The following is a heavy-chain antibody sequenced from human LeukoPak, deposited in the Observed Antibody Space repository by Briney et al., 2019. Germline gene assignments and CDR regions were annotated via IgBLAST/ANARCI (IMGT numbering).Heavy chain of an antibody. V-gene: IGHV4-34*01. J-gene: IGHJ5*02. CDR3: ARGGGNIASRITYWFDP. D-gene: IGHD6-6*01. Sequence: SETLSLTCAVYGGSFRTSYWRWIRQPPGKGLEWIGEINHSGSTNYNPSLKSRVTISVDTSKNQFSLKLSSVTAADTAVYYCARGGGNIASRITYWFDPWGQGTLVTVSS. CDR1: GGSFRTSY. CDR2: INHSGST.